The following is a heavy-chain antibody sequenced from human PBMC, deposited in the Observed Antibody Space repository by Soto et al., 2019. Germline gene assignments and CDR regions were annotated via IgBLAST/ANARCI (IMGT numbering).Heavy chain of an antibody. D-gene: IGHD5-12*01. J-gene: IGHJ3*02. V-gene: IGHV4-31*03. CDR1: GGSISRGGYY. CDR2: IYYSGST. Sequence: PSETLSLTCTVSGGSISRGGYYWSWIRQHPGKGLERIGYIYYSGSTYYNPSLKSRVTISVDTSKNQFSLKLSSVTAADTAVYYCASGKWLRSKNASDIWGQGTMVTVSS. CDR3: ASGKWLRSKNASDI.